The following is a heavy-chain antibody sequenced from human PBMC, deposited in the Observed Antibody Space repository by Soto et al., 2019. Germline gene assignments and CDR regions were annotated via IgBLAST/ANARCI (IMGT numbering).Heavy chain of an antibody. CDR2: IIPIFGTA. CDR1: GGTFSSYA. Sequence: GASVKVSCKASGGTFSSYAISWVRQAPGQGLEWMGGIIPIFGTANYAQKFQGRVTITADESTSTAYMELSSLRSEDTAVYYCARSPIAARPLNWFDPWGQGTLVTVSS. CDR3: ARSPIAARPLNWFDP. V-gene: IGHV1-69*13. J-gene: IGHJ5*02. D-gene: IGHD6-6*01.